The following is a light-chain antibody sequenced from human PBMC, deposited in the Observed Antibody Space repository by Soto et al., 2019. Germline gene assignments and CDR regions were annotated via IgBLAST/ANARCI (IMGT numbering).Light chain of an antibody. Sequence: DIVMTQSPDSLAVSLGERATINCKSSKNILYSSNNKNYLAWYQQKPGQPPKLLIYWASTRESGVPDRFSGSGSGTDFTLTISSLQAEDVAVYYCQQYYSTSGTFGPGTKVDLK. CDR1: KNILYSSNNKNY. CDR2: WAS. J-gene: IGKJ3*01. CDR3: QQYYSTSGT. V-gene: IGKV4-1*01.